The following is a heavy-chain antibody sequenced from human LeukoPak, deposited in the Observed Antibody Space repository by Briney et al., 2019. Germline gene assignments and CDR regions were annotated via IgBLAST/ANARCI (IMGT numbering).Heavy chain of an antibody. V-gene: IGHV1-69*13. J-gene: IGHJ2*01. CDR2: IIPIFGTA. CDR3: ARRSKPYYYDSSGHGDWYFDL. CDR1: GYTFTSYF. Sequence: ASVKVSCKTSGYTFTSYFIHWVRQAPGQGLEWMGGIIPIFGTANYAQKFQGRVTITADESTSTAYMELSSLRSEDTAVYYCARRSKPYYYDSSGHGDWYFDLWGRGTLVTVSS. D-gene: IGHD3-22*01.